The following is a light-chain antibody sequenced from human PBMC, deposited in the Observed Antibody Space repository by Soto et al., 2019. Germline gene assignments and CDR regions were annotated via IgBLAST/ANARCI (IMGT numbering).Light chain of an antibody. V-gene: IGLV2-14*01. Sequence: QSALTQPASVSGSPGQSITISCTGTSSDVGGYNYVSWYQQHPDKAPKLMIYDVSNRPSGVSNRFSGSKSGNTASLTISGLQAEDVADYYCSSYTSSSTLVFGSGTKLTVL. CDR3: SSYTSSSTLV. CDR1: SSDVGGYNY. CDR2: DVS. J-gene: IGLJ1*01.